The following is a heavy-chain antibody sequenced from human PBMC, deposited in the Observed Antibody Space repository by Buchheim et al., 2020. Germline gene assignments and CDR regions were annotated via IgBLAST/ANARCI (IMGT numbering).Heavy chain of an antibody. CDR1: GGSISSYY. J-gene: IGHJ4*01. CDR3: ARDIDY. V-gene: IGHV4-59*01. Sequence: QVQLQESGPGLVKPSETLSLTCTVSGGSISSYYWSWIRQPPGKGLEWIGFIYHSGSTNYIPSFKSRVTISIDTSKNQFSLKLSSVTAADTAVYYCARDIDYWGQGTL. CDR2: IYHSGST.